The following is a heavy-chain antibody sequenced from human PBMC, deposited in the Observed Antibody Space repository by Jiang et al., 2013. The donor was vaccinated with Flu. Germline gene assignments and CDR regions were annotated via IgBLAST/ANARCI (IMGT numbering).Heavy chain of an antibody. D-gene: IGHD3-16*01. CDR1: GFTFSDHG. Sequence: VQLVESGGGVVQPGRSLRLSCLVSGFTFSDHGIHWVRQAPGKGLEWVAVISHDGSSAFYAESVRGRFTLSRDNSQNTVYLQMNSLRREDTAVYYCAKDRTIRMAGGIMGFFDHWGQGTLVTVSS. CDR2: ISHDGSSA. J-gene: IGHJ4*02. V-gene: IGHV3-30*18. CDR3: AKDRTIRMAGGIMGFFDH.